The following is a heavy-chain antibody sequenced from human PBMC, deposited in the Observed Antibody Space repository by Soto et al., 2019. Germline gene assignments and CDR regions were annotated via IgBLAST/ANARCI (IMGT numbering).Heavy chain of an antibody. CDR2: MYHSGST. CDR3: VRAAYCGSNCYYYFDS. Sequence: PSETLSLTCAVSGGSISSGGYSWSWIRQPPGKGLEWIGYMYHSGSTYYNPSLKSRVTISIDRSKNQFSLKLSSVTAADTAVYYCVRAAYCGSNCYYYFDSWVREPWSPSPQ. J-gene: IGHJ4*02. D-gene: IGHD2-21*02. CDR1: GGSISSGGYS. V-gene: IGHV4-30-2*01.